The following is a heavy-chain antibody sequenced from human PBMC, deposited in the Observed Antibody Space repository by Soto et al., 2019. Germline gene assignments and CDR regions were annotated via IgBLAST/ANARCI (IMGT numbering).Heavy chain of an antibody. Sequence: QVQLVQSGAEVKKPGSSVKVSCKASGGTFSSYAISWVRQAPGQGLEWMGGIIPIFGTANYAQKFQGRVTITPAEATAXDYRELSSLRSEDTAVYYCGGGGGILTTVTTSFQHWGQGTLVTVSS. CDR3: GGGGGILTTVTTSFQH. D-gene: IGHD4-17*01. CDR1: GGTFSSYA. J-gene: IGHJ1*01. CDR2: IIPIFGTA. V-gene: IGHV1-69*05.